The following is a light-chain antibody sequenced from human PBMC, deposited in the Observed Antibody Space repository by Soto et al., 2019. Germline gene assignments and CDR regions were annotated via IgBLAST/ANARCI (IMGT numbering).Light chain of an antibody. CDR2: DVS. CDR1: SSDVGGYNY. CDR3: CSYAGTYTWV. J-gene: IGLJ3*02. V-gene: IGLV2-11*01. Sequence: QSALTQPRSVSGSPGQSVTISCTGTSSDVGGYNYVSWYQQHPGKAPKLMIYDVSQRPSGVPNGFSGSKSDNTASLTISGLQAEDEADYYCCSYAGTYTWVFGGGTKLTVL.